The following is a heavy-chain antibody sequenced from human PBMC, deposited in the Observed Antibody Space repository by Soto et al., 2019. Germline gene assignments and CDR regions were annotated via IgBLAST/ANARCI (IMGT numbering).Heavy chain of an antibody. Sequence: EVQLLESGGGTVPPGGSLRLSCAASGFTFSNYAMSWVRQAPGRGLEWVLAISGSGGSTYHADSVKGRFAISRDNSKNTLFLQMNSWRAEDSAIYFCAKDILKTGLDGFEIWGQGTMVTVSS. CDR1: GFTFSNYA. V-gene: IGHV3-23*01. D-gene: IGHD1-1*01. CDR2: ISGSGGST. CDR3: AKDILKTGLDGFEI. J-gene: IGHJ3*02.